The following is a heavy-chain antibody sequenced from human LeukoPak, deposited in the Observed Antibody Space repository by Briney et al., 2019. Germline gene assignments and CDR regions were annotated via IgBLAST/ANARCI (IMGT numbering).Heavy chain of an antibody. J-gene: IGHJ3*02. CDR3: AKTDRRDAFDI. CDR1: GFTFSNYA. Sequence: GGSLRLSCAASGFTFSNYAMHWVRQAPGKGLEWVAVISFDGSNKYYADSVKGRFTISRDSSKNTLYLQMNSLRAEDTAVYYCAKTDRRDAFDIWGQGTMVTVSS. V-gene: IGHV3-30-3*02. CDR2: ISFDGSNK. D-gene: IGHD1-14*01.